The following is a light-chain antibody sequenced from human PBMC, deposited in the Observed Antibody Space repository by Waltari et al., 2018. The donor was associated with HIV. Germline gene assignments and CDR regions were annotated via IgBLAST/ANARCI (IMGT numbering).Light chain of an antibody. CDR1: TSNIGSHA. CDR2: PNA. CDR3: ATWDDSLSGRVV. V-gene: IGLV1-44*01. J-gene: IGLJ2*01. Sequence: QSVLTQSPSASGTPGQRVTMSCSGSTSNIGSHAVSWYQHLPGTAPKLLIYPNAHRPSGVPDRFSGSKSGTSASLAISGLQSEDEADYYCATWDDSLSGRVVFGGGTKLIVL.